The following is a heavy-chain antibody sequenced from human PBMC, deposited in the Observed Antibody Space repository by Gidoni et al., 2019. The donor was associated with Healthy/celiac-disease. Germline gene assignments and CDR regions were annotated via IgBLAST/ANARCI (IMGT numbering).Heavy chain of an antibody. D-gene: IGHD6-19*01. CDR3: ARENDLRAGSGFDP. CDR2: INHSGST. CDR1: GGSFSGYY. Sequence: QVQLQQWGAGLLKPSETLSLTCAVYGGSFSGYYWSWISQPPGKGLERIGEINHSGSTNYNPSLKSRVTISVDTSKNQFSLKLSSVTAADTAVYYCARENDLRAGSGFDPWGQGTLVTVSS. J-gene: IGHJ5*02. V-gene: IGHV4-34*01.